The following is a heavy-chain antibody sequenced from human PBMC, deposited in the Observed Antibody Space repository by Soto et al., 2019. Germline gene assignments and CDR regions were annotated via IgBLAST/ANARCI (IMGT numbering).Heavy chain of an antibody. CDR1: GGSIIDYY. V-gene: IGHV4-59*08. Sequence: QVQLQESGPGLVKPSETLSLTCTVSGGSIIDYYCSWFRQPPGKGLEWIGYINHNGYSAYNLSLKRRVTMSVDTSKTQFSLTLESVTATDTAVYYCARQGYGPLHGLVDVWGQGTTVIVS. CDR2: INHNGYS. J-gene: IGHJ6*02. CDR3: ARQGYGPLHGLVDV. D-gene: IGHD1-1*01.